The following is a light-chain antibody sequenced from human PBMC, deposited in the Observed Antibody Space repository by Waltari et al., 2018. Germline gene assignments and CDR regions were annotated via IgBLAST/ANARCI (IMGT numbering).Light chain of an antibody. CDR2: GNT. J-gene: IGLJ2*01. CDR1: TSNIGAGSD. V-gene: IGLV1-40*01. CDR3: QSYDNSLSAVV. Sequence: QSVLTQPPSVSGAPGQRVTISCSGTTSNIGAGSDVHWYQQVPGTAPKFLIYGNTTGPAGVPDRFSGSKSGTSASLAITGLQAEDEAHYYCQSYDNSLSAVVFGGGTQLTVL.